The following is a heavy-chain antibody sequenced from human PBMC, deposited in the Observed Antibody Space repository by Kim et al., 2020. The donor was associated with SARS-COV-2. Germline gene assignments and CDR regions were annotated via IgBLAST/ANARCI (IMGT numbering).Heavy chain of an antibody. D-gene: IGHD1-26*01. CDR2: IYYSGST. CDR3: ARRAGATARGAFDI. CDR1: GGSISSSSYY. V-gene: IGHV4-39*01. Sequence: SETLSLTCTVSGGSISSSSYYWGWIRQPPGKGLEWIGSIYYSGSTYYNPSLKSRVTISVDTSKNQFSLKLSSVTAADTAVYYCARRAGATARGAFDIWGQGTMVTVSS. J-gene: IGHJ3*02.